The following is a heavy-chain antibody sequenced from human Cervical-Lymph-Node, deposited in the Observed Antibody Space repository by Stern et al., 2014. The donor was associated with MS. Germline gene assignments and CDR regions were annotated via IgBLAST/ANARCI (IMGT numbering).Heavy chain of an antibody. CDR3: ATDRGVK. D-gene: IGHD3-10*01. Sequence: QVQLVESGAEVKKPGASVTVSCNASGHPLSELAIHWLRQVPTSGLEWVEQFDPEDGETVYAPRLQGRLTMTEDTNTGTAYMTLTALTSDDTAVYYCATDRGVKWGPGTLVAVSS. V-gene: IGHV1-24*01. CDR2: FDPEDGET. CDR1: GHPLSELA. J-gene: IGHJ4*02.